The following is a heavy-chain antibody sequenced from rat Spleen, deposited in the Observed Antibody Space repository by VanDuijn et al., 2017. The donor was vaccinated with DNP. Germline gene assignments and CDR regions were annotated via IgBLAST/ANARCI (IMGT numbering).Heavy chain of an antibody. CDR1: GLSLISNS. V-gene: IGHV2-47*01. Sequence: QVQLKESGPGLVQPSQTLSLTCTVSGLSLISNSVHWIRQPPGKGLEWMGVIWSGGSTDYNSALKSRLSISRDTSKSQVFLKMNSLQTEDTAMYFCARYYGYNYYAMDAWGQGTSVTVSS. CDR3: ARYYGYNYYAMDA. J-gene: IGHJ4*01. D-gene: IGHD1-9*01. CDR2: IWSGGST.